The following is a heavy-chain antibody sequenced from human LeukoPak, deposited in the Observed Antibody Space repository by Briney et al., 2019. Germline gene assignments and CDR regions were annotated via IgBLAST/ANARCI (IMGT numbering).Heavy chain of an antibody. D-gene: IGHD2-2*01. CDR3: AKEHQLGIDFDY. CDR1: GFTFSSYG. J-gene: IGHJ4*02. V-gene: IGHV3-33*06. CDR2: ILSDGSKE. Sequence: PGGSLRLSCAASGFTFSSYGMHWVRQAPGKGLEWVAVILSDGSKEFYTDSVKGRFTISRDNSKNTLYLQMNSLRAEDTAVYYCAKEHQLGIDFDYWGQGTLVTVSS.